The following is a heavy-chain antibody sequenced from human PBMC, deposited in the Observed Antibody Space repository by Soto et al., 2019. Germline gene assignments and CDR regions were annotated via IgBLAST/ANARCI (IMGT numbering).Heavy chain of an antibody. CDR2: IWYDGSNK. V-gene: IGHV3-33*01. D-gene: IGHD3-10*01. J-gene: IGHJ6*02. CDR1: GFTFSSYG. CDR3: ARVGNYYGSGSYYRPIGDYYYYGMDV. Sequence: GGSLRLSCAASGFTFSSYGMHWVRQAPGKGLEWVAVIWYDGSNKYYADSVKGRFTISRDNSKNTLYLQMNSLRAEDTAVYYCARVGNYYGSGSYYRPIGDYYYYGMDVWGQGTTVTVSS.